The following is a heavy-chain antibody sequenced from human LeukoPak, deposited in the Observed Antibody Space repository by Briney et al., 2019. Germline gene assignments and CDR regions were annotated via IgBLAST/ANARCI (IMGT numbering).Heavy chain of an antibody. CDR1: GFTFSGYS. J-gene: IGHJ2*01. V-gene: IGHV3-30*18. Sequence: PGRSLRLSCVASGFTFSGYSMHWVRQAPGKGLEWVAAISYDGTNKNDADSVKGRFTISRDNSKNTLYLQMNSLRAEDTAVYHCAKGGRAAADRNFDLWGRGTLVTVSS. CDR3: AKGGRAAADRNFDL. CDR2: ISYDGTNK. D-gene: IGHD6-13*01.